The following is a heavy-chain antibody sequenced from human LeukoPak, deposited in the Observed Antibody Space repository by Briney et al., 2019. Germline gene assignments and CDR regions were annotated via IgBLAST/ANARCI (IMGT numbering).Heavy chain of an antibody. CDR1: GYTFTGYY. J-gene: IGHJ6*03. CDR3: ASGGYVYYYYYIDV. V-gene: IGHV1-2*06. D-gene: IGHD3-10*02. Sequence: SVKVSCKASGYTFTGYYMHWVRQAPGHGREWMGRINPNSGGTNYTQKFKGRVTMTGDTSKSTSYLELSRLRSDDTAVYYCASGGYVYYYYYIDVWGKGTTVTVSS. CDR2: INPNSGGT.